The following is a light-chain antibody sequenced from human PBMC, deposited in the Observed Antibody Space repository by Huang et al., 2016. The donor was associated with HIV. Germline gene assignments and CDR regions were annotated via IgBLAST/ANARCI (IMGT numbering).Light chain of an antibody. CDR3: QQYHR. CDR2: DAS. V-gene: IGKV1-33*01. CDR1: QDISNH. J-gene: IGKJ4*01. Sequence: DIQMTQSPSSLSASVGDRVTITCQASQDISNHLNWYQQKPGKAPELLIYDASNLETGVPSGFGGSGSGTDFTFTISSLQPEDIATYYCQQYHRFGGGTRVEIK.